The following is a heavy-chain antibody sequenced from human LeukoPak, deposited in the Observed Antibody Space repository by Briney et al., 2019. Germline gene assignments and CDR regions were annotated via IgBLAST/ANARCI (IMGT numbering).Heavy chain of an antibody. Sequence: GGSLRLSCAASGFTFSSYAMSWVRQAPGKGLEWVSAISGSGGSTYYADSVKGRFTISRDNSKNTLYLQMNSLKTEDTAVYYCTRHTFAVREPLRYMDVWGKGTTVTVSS. CDR1: GFTFSSYA. CDR2: ISGSGGST. D-gene: IGHD3-10*01. CDR3: TRHTFAVREPLRYMDV. J-gene: IGHJ6*03. V-gene: IGHV3-23*01.